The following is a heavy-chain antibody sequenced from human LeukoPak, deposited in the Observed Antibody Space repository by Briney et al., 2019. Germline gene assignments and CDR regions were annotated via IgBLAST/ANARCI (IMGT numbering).Heavy chain of an antibody. J-gene: IGHJ4*02. D-gene: IGHD6-19*01. Sequence: SETLSLTCTVSGGSISSSSYYWGWVRQPPGKGLEWIGVISYSGSTYYNPSLESRVTISVDTSKNQFSLKLSSVTAADSAVYYCTRRVRAVAGTSRTNYFDSWGQGTLVTVSS. V-gene: IGHV4-39*01. CDR1: GGSISSSSYY. CDR3: TRRVRAVAGTSRTNYFDS. CDR2: ISYSGST.